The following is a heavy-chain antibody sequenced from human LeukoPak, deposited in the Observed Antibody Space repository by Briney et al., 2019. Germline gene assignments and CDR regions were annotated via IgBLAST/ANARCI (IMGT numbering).Heavy chain of an antibody. CDR2: IIPIFGTA. CDR1: GGTFSSYA. J-gene: IGHJ4*02. CDR3: ARAYYDILTGYYIFDY. V-gene: IGHV1-69*06. D-gene: IGHD3-9*01. Sequence: SVKVSCKASGGTFSSYAISWVRQAPGQGLEWMGGIIPIFGTANYAQKFQGRVTITADKSTSTAYMELSSLRSEDTAVYYCARAYYDILTGYYIFDYWGQGTLVTVSS.